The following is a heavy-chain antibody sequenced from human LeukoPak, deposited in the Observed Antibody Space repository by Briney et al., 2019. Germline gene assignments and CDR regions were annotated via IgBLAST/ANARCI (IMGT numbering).Heavy chain of an antibody. J-gene: IGHJ5*02. CDR2: IYYSGST. Sequence: SETLTLTCTVSGGSISSSSYYWGWIRQPPGKGLEWNGSIYYSGSTYYNPSLKSRVTISVDTSKNQFSLKLSSVTAADTAVYYCARDSNGSSSWEDYNWFDPWGQGTLVTVSS. V-gene: IGHV4-39*07. D-gene: IGHD6-13*01. CDR3: ARDSNGSSSWEDYNWFDP. CDR1: GGSISSSSYY.